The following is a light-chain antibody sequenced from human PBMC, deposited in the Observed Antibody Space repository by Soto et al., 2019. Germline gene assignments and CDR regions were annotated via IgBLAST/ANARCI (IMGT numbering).Light chain of an antibody. CDR1: SSDVGGYNY. CDR2: DVS. CDR3: SSYGGSNNLI. Sequence: QSALTQPPSASGSLGQSVTISCTGTSSDVGGYNYVSWYQQHPGKAPKLMIYDVSKRPSGVPDRFSGSKSGNTASLTVSGLQAEDEADYYCSSYGGSNNLIFGGGTKLTVL. J-gene: IGLJ2*01. V-gene: IGLV2-8*01.